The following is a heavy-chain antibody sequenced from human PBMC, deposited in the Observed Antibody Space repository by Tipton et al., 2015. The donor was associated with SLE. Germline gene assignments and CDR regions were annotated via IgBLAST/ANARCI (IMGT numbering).Heavy chain of an antibody. Sequence: TLSLTCTVSGTSIISGTDYWTWIRQPAGKGLEWIGRISSNGFTNYNQFLKSRVTFLVDTSKNHFSLKLTSVTAADTAVYYCARTEVRGVIAMDVWGKGTTVTVSS. CDR3: ARTEVRGVIAMDV. CDR1: GTSIISGTDY. D-gene: IGHD3-10*01. J-gene: IGHJ6*03. CDR2: ISSNGFT. V-gene: IGHV4-61*02.